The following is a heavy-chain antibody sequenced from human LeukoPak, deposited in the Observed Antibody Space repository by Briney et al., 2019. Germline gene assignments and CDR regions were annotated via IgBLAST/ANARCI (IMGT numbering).Heavy chain of an antibody. Sequence: PGGSLRLSCAASGVTLSTYAMSWARQAPGRGLEWVSGISSSGSGGNTYYADSVKGRFTTSRDNAKSSLYLQMNSLRAEDTAVYYCARCRGHSCCFDNWGQGTQVTVSS. D-gene: IGHD2-15*01. CDR1: GVTLSTYA. J-gene: IGHJ4*02. CDR3: ARCRGHSCCFDN. CDR2: ISSSGSGGNT. V-gene: IGHV3-23*01.